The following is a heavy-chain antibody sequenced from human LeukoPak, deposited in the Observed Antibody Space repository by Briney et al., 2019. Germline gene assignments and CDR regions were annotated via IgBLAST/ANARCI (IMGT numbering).Heavy chain of an antibody. J-gene: IGHJ3*02. CDR3: ARDPQYSSGWYGAFDI. CDR1: GYTFTSYG. D-gene: IGHD6-19*01. Sequence: ASVKVSCRASGYTFTSYGISWVRQAPGRGLEWMGWISAYNGNTNYAQKLQGRVTMTTDTSTSTAYMELRSLRSDDTAVYYCARDPQYSSGWYGAFDIWGQGTMVTVSS. V-gene: IGHV1-18*01. CDR2: ISAYNGNT.